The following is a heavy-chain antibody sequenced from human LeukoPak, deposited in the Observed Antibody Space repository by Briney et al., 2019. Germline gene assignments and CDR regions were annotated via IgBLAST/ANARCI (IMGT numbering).Heavy chain of an antibody. J-gene: IGHJ5*02. CDR3: ARHGDMVRGVIGSRRKYNWFDP. D-gene: IGHD3-10*01. CDR2: IYYSGST. CDR1: GGSISSSSYY. V-gene: IGHV4-39*01. Sequence: SETLSLTCTVSGGSISSSSYYWGWIRQPSGKGLEWIGSIYYSGSTYYNPSLKSRVTISVDTSKNQFSLKLSSVTAADTAVYYCARHGDMVRGVIGSRRKYNWFDPWGQGTLVTVSS.